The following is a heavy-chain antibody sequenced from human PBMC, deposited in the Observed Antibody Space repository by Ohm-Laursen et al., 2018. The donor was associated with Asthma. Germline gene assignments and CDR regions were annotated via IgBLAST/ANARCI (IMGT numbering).Heavy chain of an antibody. V-gene: IGHV4-59*07. CDR1: GGSISSDY. CDR3: ARVRKGSSWLRYFDY. D-gene: IGHD6-13*01. Sequence: SDTLSLTCTVSGGSISSDYYYWFRQPPGQGLEWIGYIYYSGSTNYNPSLKSRVTISVDTSKNQFSLKLSSVTAADTAVYYCARVRKGSSWLRYFDYWGQGTLVTVSS. J-gene: IGHJ4*02. CDR2: IYYSGST.